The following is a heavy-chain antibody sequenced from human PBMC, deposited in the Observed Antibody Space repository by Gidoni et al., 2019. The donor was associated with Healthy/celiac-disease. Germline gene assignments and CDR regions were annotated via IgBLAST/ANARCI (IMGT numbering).Heavy chain of an antibody. CDR2: INHSGST. J-gene: IGHJ6*02. Sequence: QVQLQQWGAGLFKPSETLSLTCAVYGGSFSGYYWRWIRQPPGKGLEWIGEINHSGSTNYNPSLKSRVTISVDTSKNQFSLKLSSVTAADTAVYYCARGRGNDFWSAYYYYYGMDVWGQGTTVTVSS. CDR1: GGSFSGYY. CDR3: ARGRGNDFWSAYYYYYGMDV. V-gene: IGHV4-34*01. D-gene: IGHD3-3*01.